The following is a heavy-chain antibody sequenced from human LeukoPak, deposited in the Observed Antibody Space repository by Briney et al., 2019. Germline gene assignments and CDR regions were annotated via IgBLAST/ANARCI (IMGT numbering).Heavy chain of an antibody. CDR1: GGSISSYY. CDR3: ARVTGYSSSWFYSAFDY. Sequence: SETLSLTCTVSGGSISSYYWSWIRQPPGKGLEWIGYIYYSGSTNYNPSLKSRVTISVDTSKNQFSLKLSSVTAADTAVYYCARVTGYSSSWFYSAFDYWGQGTLVTVSS. J-gene: IGHJ4*02. V-gene: IGHV4-59*12. D-gene: IGHD6-13*01. CDR2: IYYSGST.